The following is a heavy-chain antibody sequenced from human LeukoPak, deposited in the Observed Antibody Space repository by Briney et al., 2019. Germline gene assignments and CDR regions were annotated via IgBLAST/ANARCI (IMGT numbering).Heavy chain of an antibody. CDR1: GFTFSSYA. V-gene: IGHV3-30-3*01. CDR3: AKDGTVTTRDAFDI. D-gene: IGHD4-17*01. Sequence: GGSLRLSCAASGFTFSSYAMHWVRQAPGKGLEWVAVISYDGSNKYYADSVKGRFTISRDNSKNTLYLQMNSLRAEDTAVYYCAKDGTVTTRDAFDIWGQGTMVTVSS. CDR2: ISYDGSNK. J-gene: IGHJ3*02.